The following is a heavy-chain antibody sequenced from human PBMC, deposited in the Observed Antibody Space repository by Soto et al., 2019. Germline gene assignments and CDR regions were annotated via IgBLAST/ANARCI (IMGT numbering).Heavy chain of an antibody. CDR3: ARERGVLLWFGELSWFDP. V-gene: IGHV4-34*01. D-gene: IGHD3-10*01. J-gene: IGHJ5*02. CDR2: INHSGST. Sequence: SETLSLTCAVYGGSFSGYYWSWIRQPPGKGLEWIGEINHSGSTNYNPSLKSRVTISVDTSKNQFSLKLSSVTAADTAVYYCARERGVLLWFGELSWFDPWGQGTLVTVSS. CDR1: GGSFSGYY.